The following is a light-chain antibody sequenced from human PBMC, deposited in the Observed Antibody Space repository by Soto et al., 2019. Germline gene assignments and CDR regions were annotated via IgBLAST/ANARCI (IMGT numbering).Light chain of an antibody. CDR2: GNN. CDR3: HSFDSGLYALCV. J-gene: IGLJ1*01. Sequence: QSALMQPPSVSGAPGQRVTISCTGSSSNIGAGYDVHWYQHLPGAAPKLLIFGNNNRPSGVPDRFSGSKSGTSASLAITGLQAEDEAHFFYHSFDSGLYALCVFGTVTNSTVL. V-gene: IGLV1-40*01. CDR1: SSNIGAGYD.